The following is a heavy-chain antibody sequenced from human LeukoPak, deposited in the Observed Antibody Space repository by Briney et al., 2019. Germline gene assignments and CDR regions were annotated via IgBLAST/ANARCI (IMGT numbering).Heavy chain of an antibody. D-gene: IGHD3-10*01. Sequence: SETLSLTCTVSGGSISSGDYYWSWIRQPPGKGLEWIGYIYYSGSTYYNPSLKSRVTISVDTSKNQVSLRLSSVTAADTAVYYCAREKSGSYYENFDYWGQGTLVTVFS. CDR1: GGSISSGDYY. V-gene: IGHV4-30-4*01. CDR3: AREKSGSYYENFDY. J-gene: IGHJ4*02. CDR2: IYYSGST.